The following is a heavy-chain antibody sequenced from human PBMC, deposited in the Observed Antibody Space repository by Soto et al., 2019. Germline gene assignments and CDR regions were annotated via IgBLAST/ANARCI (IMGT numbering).Heavy chain of an antibody. J-gene: IGHJ3*02. V-gene: IGHV3-33*01. CDR2: IWYDGSNK. CDR1: GFTFSSYG. D-gene: IGHD3-22*01. Sequence: QVQLVESGGGVVQPGRSLRLSCAASGFTFSSYGMHWVRQAPGKGLEWVAVIWYDGSNKYYADSVKGRFTISRDNSKNTLYLQMNSLRAEDTAVYYCARDKAYYDSSGYYYPDAFDIWGQGTMVTVSS. CDR3: ARDKAYYDSSGYYYPDAFDI.